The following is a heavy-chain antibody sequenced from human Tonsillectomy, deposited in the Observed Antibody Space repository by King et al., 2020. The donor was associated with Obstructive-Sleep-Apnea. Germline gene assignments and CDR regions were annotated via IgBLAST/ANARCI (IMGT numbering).Heavy chain of an antibody. CDR1: GYTLTSYD. Sequence: VQLVESGAEVKKPGASVKVSCKASGYTLTSYDISWVRQAPGQGLEWLGWISTYNINRNYAQKFQGRVNMTTDTSTSTAYMELRSLRSDDTAVYYCARTSRSTLWALDFWGQGTMVTVSS. V-gene: IGHV1-18*04. CDR3: ARTSRSTLWALDF. CDR2: ISTYNINR. J-gene: IGHJ3*01. D-gene: IGHD1-1*01.